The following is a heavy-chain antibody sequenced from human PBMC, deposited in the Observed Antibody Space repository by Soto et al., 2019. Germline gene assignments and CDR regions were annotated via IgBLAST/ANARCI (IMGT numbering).Heavy chain of an antibody. CDR3: ARDIMVRGRSYYGMDV. CDR2: IWSDGSNE. Sequence: QVQLVESGGGVVQPGMSLRLSCAASGFTFSTYGVHWVRQAPGKGLEWVAVIWSDGSNEYYADSVKGRFTISRDNSKNTLFLHMDSLTTEDTAVYYCARDIMVRGRSYYGMDVWGQGTTVTVSS. D-gene: IGHD3-10*01. J-gene: IGHJ6*02. V-gene: IGHV3-33*01. CDR1: GFTFSTYG.